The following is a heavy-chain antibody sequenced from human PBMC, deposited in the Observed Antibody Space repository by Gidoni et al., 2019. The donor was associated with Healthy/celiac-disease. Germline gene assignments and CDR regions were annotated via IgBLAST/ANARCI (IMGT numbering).Heavy chain of an antibody. V-gene: IGHV3-33*01. CDR3: AREAYFDY. CDR2: IWYDGSNK. CDR1: GFTFSSYG. Sequence: QVQLVESGGGVVQPGRSLRLSRATSGFTFSSYGMRWVRQAPGKGLEWVAVIWYDGSNKYYADSVKGRFTISRDNSKNTLYLQMNSLRAEDTAVYYCAREAYFDYWGQGTLVTVSS. J-gene: IGHJ4*02.